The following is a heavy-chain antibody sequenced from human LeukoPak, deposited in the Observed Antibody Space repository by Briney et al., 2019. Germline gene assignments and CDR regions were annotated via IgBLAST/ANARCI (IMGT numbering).Heavy chain of an antibody. CDR2: IYSSGTT. V-gene: IGHV4-39*01. Sequence: SETLSLTCTVSGGSISSGSYYWGWFRQPPEKGLEWIGSIYSSGTTYYNSSLKSRVTISVDTSKNQFSLKLSSVTAADTAVYYCARPSLSTFDIWGQGTMVTISS. CDR3: ARPSLSTFDI. J-gene: IGHJ3*02. CDR1: GGSISSGSYY.